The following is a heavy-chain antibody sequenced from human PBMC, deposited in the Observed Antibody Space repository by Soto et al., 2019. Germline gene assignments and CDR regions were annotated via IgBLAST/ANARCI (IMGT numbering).Heavy chain of an antibody. J-gene: IGHJ5*02. D-gene: IGHD6-19*01. CDR2: IWYDGTKK. CDR1: GFSLRTYG. V-gene: IGHV3-33*01. Sequence: QVQLVESGGGVVQSGRSLTLSCAASGFSLRTYGMHWLRRAPGKGLEWVAFIWYDGTKKFYANSVKGRSTISKDNSNNILYLKMSGLRAEDTAVYYCARDVLTAVAGSVNWFDPWGQGTLVTVSS. CDR3: ARDVLTAVAGSVNWFDP.